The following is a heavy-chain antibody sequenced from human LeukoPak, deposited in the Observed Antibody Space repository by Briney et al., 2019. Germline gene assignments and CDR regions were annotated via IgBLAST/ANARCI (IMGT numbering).Heavy chain of an antibody. V-gene: IGHV1-8*03. CDR3: ATSQGYYSSTSCHLRCDY. D-gene: IGHD2-2*01. CDR2: MNPNSGNT. Sequence: ASVKLSCKASGYTFTSYDINWVRQATGQGLEWMGWMNPNSGNTGYAQKFQGRVTITMNTSISTAYMELSRLRSVATAVHSRATSQGYYSSTSCHLRCDYWGQGTLVSVSS. J-gene: IGHJ4*02. CDR1: GYTFTSYD.